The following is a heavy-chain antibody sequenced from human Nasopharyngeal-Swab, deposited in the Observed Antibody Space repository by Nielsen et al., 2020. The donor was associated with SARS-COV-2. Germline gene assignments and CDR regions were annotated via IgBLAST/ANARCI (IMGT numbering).Heavy chain of an antibody. CDR1: GYTFTGYY. D-gene: IGHD2-2*01. J-gene: IGHJ3*02. V-gene: IGHV1-2*02. CDR3: ARSRVFVVVPADYVGSRDAFDI. CDR2: INPNSGGT. Sequence: ASVKVSCKASGYTFTGYYMHWVRQAPGQGLEWMGWINPNSGGTNYAQKFQGRVTMTRDTSISTAYMELSRLRSDDTAVYYCARSRVFVVVPADYVGSRDAFDIWGQGTMVTVSS.